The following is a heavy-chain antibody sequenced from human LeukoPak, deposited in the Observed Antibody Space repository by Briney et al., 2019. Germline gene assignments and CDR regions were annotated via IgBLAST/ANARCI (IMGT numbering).Heavy chain of an antibody. CDR2: IKQDGSEK. Sequence: GGSLRLSCAASGFTFSSYWMSWVRQAPEKGLEWVANIKQDGSEKYYVDSVKGRFTISRDNAKNSLYLQMNSLRAEDTAVYYCARVKSLRRLLLLISPGGFDYWGQGTLVTVSS. D-gene: IGHD3-22*01. CDR1: GFTFSSYW. J-gene: IGHJ4*02. CDR3: ARVKSLRRLLLLISPGGFDY. V-gene: IGHV3-7*01.